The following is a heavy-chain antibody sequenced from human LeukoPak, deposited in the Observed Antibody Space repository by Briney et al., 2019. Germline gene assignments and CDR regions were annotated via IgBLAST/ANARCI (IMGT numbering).Heavy chain of an antibody. Sequence: SVKVSCKASGYTFTSYDINWVRQAPGQGLEWMGGIIPIFGTANYAQKFQGRVTITADESTSTAYMELSSLRSEDTAVYYCARSQYSGYDYYFDYWGQGTLVTVSS. V-gene: IGHV1-69*13. CDR1: GYTFTSYD. CDR2: IIPIFGTA. J-gene: IGHJ4*02. D-gene: IGHD5-12*01. CDR3: ARSQYSGYDYYFDY.